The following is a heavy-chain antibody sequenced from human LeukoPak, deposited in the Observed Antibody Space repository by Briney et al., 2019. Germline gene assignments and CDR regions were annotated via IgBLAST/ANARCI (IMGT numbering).Heavy chain of an antibody. CDR2: INSVGSST. CDR1: GFTFSSFW. J-gene: IGHJ4*02. Sequence: GGSLRLSCAASGFTFSSFWMHWVRQAPGKGLVWVSRINSVGSSTSYADSVKGRFTISRDNAKNTLYLQMNSLRAEDTAIYYCAKDAAGPEYWGQGTLVTVSS. V-gene: IGHV3-74*01. D-gene: IGHD6-13*01. CDR3: AKDAAGPEY.